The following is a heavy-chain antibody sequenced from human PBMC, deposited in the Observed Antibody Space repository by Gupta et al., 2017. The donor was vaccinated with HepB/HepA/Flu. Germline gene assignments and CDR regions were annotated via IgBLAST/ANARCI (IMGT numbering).Heavy chain of an antibody. Sequence: EVQLVESGGGLVKPGGSLRLSCAASGFTFSSYSMNWVRQAPGKGLEWVSSISSSSSYIYYAESVKGRFTISRDNAKKSLYLQMNSLRAEETAVYYCARVKGRDGYNPAVDAFDIWGQGTMVTVSS. D-gene: IGHD5-24*01. CDR2: ISSSSSYI. CDR3: ARVKGRDGYNPAVDAFDI. V-gene: IGHV3-21*01. J-gene: IGHJ3*02. CDR1: GFTFSSYS.